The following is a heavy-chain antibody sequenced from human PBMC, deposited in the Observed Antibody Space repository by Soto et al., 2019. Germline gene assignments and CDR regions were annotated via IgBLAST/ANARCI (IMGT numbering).Heavy chain of an antibody. V-gene: IGHV4-30-2*01. Sequence: SETLSLTCAVSGGSISSGGYSWSWIRQPPGKGLEWIGYIYHSGSIYYKPSLKSRVTISVDRSKNQFSLKLSSVTAADTAVYYCARVPSPWGQGTLVTVSS. J-gene: IGHJ5*02. CDR1: GGSISSGGYS. CDR2: IYHSGSI. CDR3: ARVPSP.